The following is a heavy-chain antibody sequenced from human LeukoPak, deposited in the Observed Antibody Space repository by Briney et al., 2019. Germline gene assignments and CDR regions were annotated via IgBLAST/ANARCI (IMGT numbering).Heavy chain of an antibody. CDR3: TRDRYDFWSGYEPPTLYYCYYYYMDV. Sequence: GGSLRLSCTASGFTFGDYAMSWFRQAPGKGLEWVGFIRSKAYGGTTEYAASVKGRFTISRDDSKSIAYLQMNSLRTEDTAVYYCTRDRYDFWSGYEPPTLYYCYYYYMDVWGKGTTVTVSS. CDR1: GFTFGDYA. D-gene: IGHD3-3*01. CDR2: IRSKAYGGTT. J-gene: IGHJ6*03. V-gene: IGHV3-49*03.